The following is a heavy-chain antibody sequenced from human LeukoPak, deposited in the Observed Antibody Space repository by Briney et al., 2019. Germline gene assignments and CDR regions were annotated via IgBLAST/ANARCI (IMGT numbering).Heavy chain of an antibody. V-gene: IGHV4-59*01. D-gene: IGHD5-12*01. J-gene: IGHJ4*02. CDR2: ISSGGST. Sequence: KASETLSLTCTVSGASISRYFWNWIRQPPGKELEWIGYISSGGSTNYNPSLKSRVTTSIDTSKNQFSLKLTSATAADTAIYYCARGDDYKSTLFDYWGQGTLVTVSS. CDR3: ARGDDYKSTLFDY. CDR1: GASISRYF.